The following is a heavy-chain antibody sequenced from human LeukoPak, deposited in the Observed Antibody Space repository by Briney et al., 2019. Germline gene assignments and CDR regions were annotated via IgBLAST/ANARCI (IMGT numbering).Heavy chain of an antibody. CDR2: IYTSGST. CDR3: ARKDDSSGYLDY. V-gene: IGHV4-4*07. CDR1: GGSISSYY. D-gene: IGHD3-22*01. Sequence: PSETLSLTCTVSGGSISSYYWSWIRQPAGKGLKWIGRIYTSGSTNYNPSLKSRVTMSVDTSKNQFSLKLSSVTAADTAVYYCARKDDSSGYLDYWGQGTLVTVSS. J-gene: IGHJ4*02.